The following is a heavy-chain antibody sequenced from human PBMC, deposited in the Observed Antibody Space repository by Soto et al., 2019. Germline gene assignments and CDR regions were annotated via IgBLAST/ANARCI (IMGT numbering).Heavy chain of an antibody. CDR2: ISSSGDTG. V-gene: IGHV3-11*01. CDR3: ARDRGVVVGQYFDY. J-gene: IGHJ4*02. D-gene: IGHD3-22*01. Sequence: QVQLVESGGGLVKPGGSLRLSCAASGFTFSAYYMSWIRQAPGKGLESISYISSSGDTGNYADSVKGRFTVSRDNAKNSLYLQMNSLRAEDTAVYYCARDRGVVVGQYFDYWGQGTLVTVSS. CDR1: GFTFSAYY.